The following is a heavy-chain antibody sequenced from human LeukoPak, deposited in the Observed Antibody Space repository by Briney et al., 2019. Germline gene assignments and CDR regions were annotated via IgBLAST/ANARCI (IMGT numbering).Heavy chain of an antibody. CDR3: ARIDYADYVLGGMDV. V-gene: IGHV4-30-4*01. CDR2: IFYSGSA. CDR1: GGSIRSGDYY. D-gene: IGHD4-17*01. J-gene: IGHJ6*04. Sequence: SETLSLTCTVSGGSIRSGDYYWNWIRQPPGKDLEWIGYIFYSGSAYYNPSLKSRVTISVDTSKNQFSLKLPSVTAADTAVYYCARIDYADYVLGGMDVWGKGTTVTVSS.